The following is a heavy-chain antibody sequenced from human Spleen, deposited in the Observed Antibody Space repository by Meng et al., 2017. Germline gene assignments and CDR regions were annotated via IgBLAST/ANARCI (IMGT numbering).Heavy chain of an antibody. V-gene: IGHV4-59*02. CDR1: GGSVSSYC. Sequence: ESLKISCTVSGGSVSSYCWSWIRQPPGKRLEWIGYIYYSGNTNYSFSLKSRVTISVDTSKIHFSLRLSSVTTADTAVYYCARGGDLVGATTSFDYWGQGTLVTVSS. CDR2: IYYSGNT. J-gene: IGHJ4*02. CDR3: ARGGDLVGATTSFDY. D-gene: IGHD1-26*01.